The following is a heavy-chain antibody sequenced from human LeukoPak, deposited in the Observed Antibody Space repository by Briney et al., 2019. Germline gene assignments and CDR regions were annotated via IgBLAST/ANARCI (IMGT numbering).Heavy chain of an antibody. CDR3: AKDNGDADRLLGVIGYFDY. CDR1: GFTFDDYA. Sequence: SGGSLRLSCAASGFTFDDYAMHWVRQAPGKGLEWVSLISWDGGNTYYADSVKGRFTISRDNSKNSLYLQMNSLRAEDTALYYCAKDNGDADRLLGVIGYFDYWGQGTLVTVSS. CDR2: ISWDGGNT. J-gene: IGHJ4*02. D-gene: IGHD3-10*01. V-gene: IGHV3-43D*03.